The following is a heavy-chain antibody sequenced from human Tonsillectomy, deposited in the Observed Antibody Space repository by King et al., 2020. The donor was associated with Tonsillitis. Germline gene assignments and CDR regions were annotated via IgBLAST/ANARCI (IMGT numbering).Heavy chain of an antibody. J-gene: IGHJ3*02. CDR1: VFSFSSYA. V-gene: IGHV3-23*04. CDR2: ISGSGGSK. Sequence: VQLVESGGGLVQPGGSLRLSCAASVFSFSSYAMNWVRQAPGQGLEWVSTISGSGGSKYYADSVKGRLTISRDNSKRTLYLQMNSLRAEDTAVYYCAKVRVPKWLDAFDIWSQGTMVTVSS. D-gene: IGHD3-22*01. CDR3: AKVRVPKWLDAFDI.